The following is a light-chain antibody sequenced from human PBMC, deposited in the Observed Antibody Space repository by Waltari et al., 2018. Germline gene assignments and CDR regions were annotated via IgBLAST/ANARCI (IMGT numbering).Light chain of an antibody. V-gene: IGLV2-23*02. CDR1: SSDVGNYDL. Sequence: QSALTQPASVSASPGQSITISCTGSSSDVGNYDLVSWFQQHPGKAPKLMIYEVTKRPSGISNRFSGSKSGNTASLTISGLQADDEAHYYCCSYAGSTTWVFGGGTKLTVL. CDR2: EVT. J-gene: IGLJ3*02. CDR3: CSYAGSTTWV.